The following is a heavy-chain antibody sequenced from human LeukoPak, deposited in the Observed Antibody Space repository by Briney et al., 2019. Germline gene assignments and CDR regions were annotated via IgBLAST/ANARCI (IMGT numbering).Heavy chain of an antibody. J-gene: IGHJ4*02. CDR1: GGSISSYY. Sequence: SETLSLTCTVSGGSISSYYWSWIRQPPGKGLEWIGYIYYSGSTNYNPSLKSRVTISVDTSKNQFSLKLSSVTAAGTAVYYCARVRVTTGYFDYWGQGTLVTVSS. CDR2: IYYSGST. CDR3: ARVRVTTGYFDY. V-gene: IGHV4-59*01. D-gene: IGHD4-17*01.